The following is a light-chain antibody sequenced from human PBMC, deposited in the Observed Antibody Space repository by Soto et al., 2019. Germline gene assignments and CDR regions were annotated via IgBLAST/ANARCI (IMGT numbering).Light chain of an antibody. J-gene: IGLJ2*01. Sequence: QSVLTQPPSVSGAPGQRVTISCTGSSSNIGAGYDVHWYQHLPGTVPKLLIYGNSIRPSGVPDRFSGSKSGTSASLAITGLQAEDGADYYCQSYDTSLSAVVFGGGTKLTVL. CDR1: SSNIGAGYD. CDR3: QSYDTSLSAVV. CDR2: GNS. V-gene: IGLV1-40*01.